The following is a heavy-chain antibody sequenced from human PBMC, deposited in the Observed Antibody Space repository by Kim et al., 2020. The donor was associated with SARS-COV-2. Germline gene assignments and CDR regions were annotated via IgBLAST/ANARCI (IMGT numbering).Heavy chain of an antibody. CDR2: ISGSGGST. CDR1: GFTFSSYA. V-gene: IGHV3-23*01. CDR3: AKVSQRITMVRGVIIREYYYYYGMDV. J-gene: IGHJ6*02. D-gene: IGHD3-10*01. Sequence: GGSLRLSCAASGFTFSSYAMSWVRQAPGKGLEWVSAISGSGGSTYYADSVKGRFTISRDNSKNTLYLQMNSLRAEDTAVYYCAKVSQRITMVRGVIIREYYYYYGMDVWGQGTTVTVSS.